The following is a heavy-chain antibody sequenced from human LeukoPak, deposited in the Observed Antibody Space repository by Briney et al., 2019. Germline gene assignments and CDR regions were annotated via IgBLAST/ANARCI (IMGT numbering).Heavy chain of an antibody. V-gene: IGHV3-23*01. CDR2: VSGSGVST. J-gene: IGHJ4*02. CDR3: AKRGMTTVKEGFDY. D-gene: IGHD4-11*01. CDR1: GFTFSSYV. Sequence: GGSLRLSCAASGFTFSSYVMGWVRQAPGKGLEWVSAVSGSGVSTYYADSVKGRFTISRDNSKNTLYLQMNGLRAEDTAVYYCAKRGMTTVKEGFDYWGQGTLVTVSS.